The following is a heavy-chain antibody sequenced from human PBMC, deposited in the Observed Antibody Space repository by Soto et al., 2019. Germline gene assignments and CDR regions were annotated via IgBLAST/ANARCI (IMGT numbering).Heavy chain of an antibody. CDR1: GYTFTSYG. J-gene: IGHJ3*02. CDR3: ARDHYGSGSYPNDVFDI. CDR2: ISAYNGNT. V-gene: IGHV1-18*01. D-gene: IGHD3-10*01. Sequence: VKVSCKASGYTFTSYGISWVRQAPGQGLEWMGWISAYNGNTNYAQKLQGRVTMTTDTSTSTAYMELRSLRSDDPAVYYCARDHYGSGSYPNDVFDIWGQGTMVTVS.